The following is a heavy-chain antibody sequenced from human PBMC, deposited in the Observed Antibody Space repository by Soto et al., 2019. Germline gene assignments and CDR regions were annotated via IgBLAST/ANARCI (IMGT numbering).Heavy chain of an antibody. J-gene: IGHJ4*02. CDR3: ARETCSSSSCYWYYFDY. Sequence: QVQLQESCPGLVKPSQTLSLTCTVSGGSISSGGDYWSWIRQHPGKGLEWIGFIYSSGRTYYNPSLKSRITISVDTSKNQFSLKLSSVTAADTAVYYCARETCSSSSCYWYYFDYWGQGTLVTVSS. CDR2: IYSSGRT. CDR1: GGSISSGGDY. D-gene: IGHD2-2*01. V-gene: IGHV4-31*03.